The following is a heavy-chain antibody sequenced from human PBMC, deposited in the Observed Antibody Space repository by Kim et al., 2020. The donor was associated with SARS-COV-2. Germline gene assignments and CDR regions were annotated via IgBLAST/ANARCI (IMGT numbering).Heavy chain of an antibody. J-gene: IGHJ6*02. CDR3: ARGFYTVVTPAYYYGMDV. D-gene: IGHD2-2*02. V-gene: IGHV3-30*01. Sequence: KGRFTISRDNSKNTLYLQMNSLRAEDTAVYYCARGFYTVVTPAYYYGMDVWGQGTTVTVSS.